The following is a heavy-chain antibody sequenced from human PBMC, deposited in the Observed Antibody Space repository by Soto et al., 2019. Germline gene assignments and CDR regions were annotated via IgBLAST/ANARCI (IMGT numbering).Heavy chain of an antibody. D-gene: IGHD7-27*01. CDR2: IWYDGSDK. CDR1: GFTFSSHG. V-gene: IGHV3-33*01. Sequence: GGSLRLSCAASGFTFSSHGMHWVRQAPGKGLEWVAVIWYDGSDKYYGDSVEGRFTISRDNSKNTLYLQMNSLRAEDTAVYYCARWGNNKKLDYWGQGTQVTVSS. J-gene: IGHJ4*02. CDR3: ARWGNNKKLDY.